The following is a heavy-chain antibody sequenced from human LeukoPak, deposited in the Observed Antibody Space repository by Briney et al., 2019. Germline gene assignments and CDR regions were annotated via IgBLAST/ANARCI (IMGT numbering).Heavy chain of an antibody. J-gene: IGHJ4*02. V-gene: IGHV4-34*01. D-gene: IGHD6-13*01. CDR2: INHSGST. CDR1: GGSISSYY. Sequence: PSETLSLTCTVSGGSISSYYWSWIRQPPGKGLEWIGEINHSGSTNYNPSLKSRVTISVDTSKNQFSLKLSSVTAADTAVYYCARRGFGRSSWYGSATYYFDYWGQGTLVTVSS. CDR3: ARRGFGRSSWYGSATYYFDY.